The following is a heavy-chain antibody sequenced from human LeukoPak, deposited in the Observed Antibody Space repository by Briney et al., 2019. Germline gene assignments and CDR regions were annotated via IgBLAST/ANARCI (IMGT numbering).Heavy chain of an antibody. J-gene: IGHJ4*02. D-gene: IGHD3-10*01. V-gene: IGHV1-18*01. CDR2: INSHNSNT. CDR1: DYPFTSYG. CDR3: ARVSISLVRGTVITATFDY. Sequence: GASVKVSCKASDYPFTSYGITWVRQAPGQGLEWMGWINSHNSNTNYAQNLQDRVSMTTDTSTSTAFMELRGLRSDDTAVYYCARVSISLVRGTVITATFDYSGQGTLVTVSS.